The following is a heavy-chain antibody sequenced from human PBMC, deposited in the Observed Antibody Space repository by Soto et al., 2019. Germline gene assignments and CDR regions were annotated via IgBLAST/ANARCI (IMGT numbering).Heavy chain of an antibody. CDR1: GGSISSGGYS. V-gene: IGHV4-30-2*01. J-gene: IGHJ6*02. CDR2: IYHSGST. CDR3: ARGPKALSYRSRYYYYGMDV. D-gene: IGHD5-18*01. Sequence: PSETLSLTCAVSGGSISSGGYSWSWIRQPPGKGLEWIGYIYHSGSTYYNPSLKSRVTISVDTSKNQFSLKLSSVTAADTAVYYCARGPKALSYRSRYYYYGMDVWGQGTTVTVSS.